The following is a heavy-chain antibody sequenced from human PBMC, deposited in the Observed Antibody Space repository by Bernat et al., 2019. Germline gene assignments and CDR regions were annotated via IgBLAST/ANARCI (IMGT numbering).Heavy chain of an antibody. CDR2: ISYDGSNK. CDR1: GFTFSSYA. CDR3: ASNDFWSGYYSSRPHYYYGMDV. Sequence: QVQLVESGGGVVQPGRSLRLSCAASGFTFSSYAMHWVRQAPGKGLEWVAVISYDGSNKYYADSVKGRFTISRDNSKNTLYLQMNSLRAEDTAVYYCASNDFWSGYYSSRPHYYYGMDVWGQGTTVTVSS. V-gene: IGHV3-30-3*01. D-gene: IGHD3-3*01. J-gene: IGHJ6*02.